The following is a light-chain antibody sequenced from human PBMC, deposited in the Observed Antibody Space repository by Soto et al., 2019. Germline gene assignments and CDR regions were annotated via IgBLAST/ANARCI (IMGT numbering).Light chain of an antibody. CDR1: SSNIGSNS. CDR3: AAWDDSLNGVV. Sequence: QSVLTLPPSASGTPGQRVTISCSGSSSNIGSNSVNWYQQLPGTAPKLLMYSSNQRPSGVPDRFSGSKSGTSASLAISGLQSEDEADYYCAAWDDSLNGVVFGGGTKLTVL. J-gene: IGLJ2*01. CDR2: SSN. V-gene: IGLV1-44*01.